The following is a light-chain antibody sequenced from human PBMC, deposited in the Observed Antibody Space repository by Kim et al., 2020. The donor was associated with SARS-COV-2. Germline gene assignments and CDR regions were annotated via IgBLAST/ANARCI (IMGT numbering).Light chain of an antibody. CDR2: ANS. CDR1: SSNIGAGYD. Sequence: RVTSSCTGSSSNIGAGYDVHWYQQLPGTAPKLLIYANSNRPSGVPDRFSGSKSGTSASLAITGLQAEDEADYYCQSYDSSLSGVLFGGGTQLTVL. V-gene: IGLV1-40*01. CDR3: QSYDSSLSGVL. J-gene: IGLJ2*01.